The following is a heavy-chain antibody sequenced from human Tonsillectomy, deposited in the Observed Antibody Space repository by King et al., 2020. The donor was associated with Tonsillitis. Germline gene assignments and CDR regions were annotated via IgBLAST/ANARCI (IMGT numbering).Heavy chain of an antibody. CDR2: ISYDGSNK. V-gene: IGHV3-30-3*01. CDR1: GFTFSSYA. D-gene: IGHD1-26*01. J-gene: IGHJ6*02. CDR3: ARDGWVEQTNYYYYGVDV. Sequence: QVQLVESGGGVVQPGRSLRLSCAASGFTFSSYAMHWVRQAPGKGLEWVAVISYDGSNKYFADSVKGRFTISRDNSKNTLYLQMNSLRAEDTAVYYCARDGWVEQTNYYYYGVDVWGQGTTVTVSS.